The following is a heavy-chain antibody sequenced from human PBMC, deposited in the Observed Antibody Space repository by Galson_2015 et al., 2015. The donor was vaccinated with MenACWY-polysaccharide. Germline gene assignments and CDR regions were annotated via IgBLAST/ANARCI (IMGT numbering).Heavy chain of an antibody. V-gene: IGHV4-59*01. CDR1: GGSISSYY. J-gene: IGHJ3*02. CDR3: ARVREDDAFDI. CDR2: IYYSGST. Sequence: TLSLTCTVSGGSISSYYWSWIRQPPGKGLEWIGYIYYSGSTNYNPSLKSRVTISVDTSKNQFSLKLSSVTAADTAVYYCARVREDDAFDIWGQGTMVTVSS.